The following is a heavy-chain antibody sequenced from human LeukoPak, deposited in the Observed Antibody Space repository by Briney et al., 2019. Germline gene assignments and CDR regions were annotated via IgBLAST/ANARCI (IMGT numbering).Heavy chain of an antibody. J-gene: IGHJ6*03. CDR2: ISAYNGNT. D-gene: IGHD1-14*01. CDR3: ARVFEHSEPYYYYYYMDV. V-gene: IGHV1-18*01. CDR1: GYTFTSYG. Sequence: ASVKVSCKASGYTFTSYGISWVRQAPGQGLEWMGWISAYNGNTNYAQKLQGRVTMTTDTSTSTAYMELRSLRSDDTAVYYCARVFEHSEPYYYYYYMDVWGKGTTVTISS.